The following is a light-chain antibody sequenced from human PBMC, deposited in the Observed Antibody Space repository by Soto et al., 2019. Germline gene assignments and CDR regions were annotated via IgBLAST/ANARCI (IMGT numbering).Light chain of an antibody. J-gene: IGKJ5*01. CDR2: GTS. CDR1: ERIYSAY. Sequence: FVLPQSRCTLSLSRDERAPLSCRVSERIYSAYLGWYQQKPGQAPRLPIYGTSSRATGIPDRFSGSGSGTDFTLTISRLAPEDSAVYSRQQYSRSPPTVGPGTRLEI. CDR3: QQYSRSPPT. V-gene: IGKV3-20*01.